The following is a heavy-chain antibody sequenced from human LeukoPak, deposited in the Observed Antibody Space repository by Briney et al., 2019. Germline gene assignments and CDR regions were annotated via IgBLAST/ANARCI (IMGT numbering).Heavy chain of an antibody. D-gene: IGHD2-15*01. CDR2: IYYNGIT. CDR1: GGSVSSGSYY. J-gene: IGHJ4*02. Sequence: SETLSLTCTVSGGSVSSGSYYWSWIRQPPGKGLEWIGYIYYNGITNYKSSLKSRVTISIDTSKNQFSLKLSSVPAADTAVYYCARGSCSGGSCYHGLDYWGQGTLVTVSS. V-gene: IGHV4-61*01. CDR3: ARGSCSGGSCYHGLDY.